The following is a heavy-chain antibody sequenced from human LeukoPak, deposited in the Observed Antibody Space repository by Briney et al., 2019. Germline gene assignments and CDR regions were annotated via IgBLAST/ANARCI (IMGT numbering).Heavy chain of an antibody. CDR2: IIPIFGTA. CDR3: ARVYGYDGGYYFDY. J-gene: IGHJ4*02. CDR1: RGTFSSYA. D-gene: IGHD5-18*01. V-gene: IGHV1-69*13. Sequence: GASVKASCKASRGTFSSYAISWVRQAPGQGLEWMGGIIPIFGTANYAQKFQGRVTITADESTSTAYMELSSLRSEDAAVYYCARVYGYDGGYYFDYWGQGTLVTVSS.